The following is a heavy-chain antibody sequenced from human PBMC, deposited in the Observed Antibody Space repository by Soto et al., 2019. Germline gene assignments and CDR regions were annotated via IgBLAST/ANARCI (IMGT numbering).Heavy chain of an antibody. D-gene: IGHD1-26*01. V-gene: IGHV3-30*18. CDR2: ISYDGSNK. J-gene: IGHJ4*02. CDR1: GFTFSSYG. Sequence: PVGSLRLSCAASGFTFSSYGMHWVRQAPGKGLEWVAVISYDGSNKYYADSVKGRFTISRDNSKNTLYLQMNSLRAEDTAVYYCAKEEWELRYFDYWGQGTLVTVSS. CDR3: AKEEWELRYFDY.